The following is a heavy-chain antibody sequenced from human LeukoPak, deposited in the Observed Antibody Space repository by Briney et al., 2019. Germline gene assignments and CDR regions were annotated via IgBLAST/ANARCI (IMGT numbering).Heavy chain of an antibody. CDR3: ARLQRGTQRGTYDI. D-gene: IGHD1-1*01. CDR1: GYTFTNYW. V-gene: IGHV5-51*01. CDR2: TYPGDSDA. J-gene: IGHJ3*02. Sequence: GESLNISCTGSGYTFTNYWIGWVRQMPGKGLEWMAVTYPGDSDARYSLSFQGQLAVLADKTINTAYLQWSSLKASDTAMYFCARLQRGTQRGTYDIWGQGTMVIVSS.